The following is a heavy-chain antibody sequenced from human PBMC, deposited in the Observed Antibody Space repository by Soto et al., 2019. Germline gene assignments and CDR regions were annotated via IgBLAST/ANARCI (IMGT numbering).Heavy chain of an antibody. Sequence: GGSLRLSCAASGFTFDDYARHWVRQAPGKGLEWVSSISRNSGSIGYADSVKGRFTISRDNAKNSLYLQMNSLRAEDTALYYCAKGGSSSWLRDGFDIWGQGTMVTVSS. V-gene: IGHV3-9*01. D-gene: IGHD2-2*01. CDR1: GFTFDDYA. CDR2: ISRNSGSI. CDR3: AKGGSSSWLRDGFDI. J-gene: IGHJ3*02.